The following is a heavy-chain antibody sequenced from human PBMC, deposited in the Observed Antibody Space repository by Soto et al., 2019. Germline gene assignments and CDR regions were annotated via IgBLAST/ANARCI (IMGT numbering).Heavy chain of an antibody. J-gene: IGHJ5*02. V-gene: IGHV3-30*14. CDR2: ISDDERDK. CDR3: GNVFLGYLDTIHL. CDR1: GFAFRSYG. Sequence: QVQLVESGGGVVQAGRSLRLSCSASGFAFRSYGMHWVRQAPGKGLEWVAFISDDERDKYYADSVKVGFTISRDNSENTLELNVNSLRFEVSSVDYCGNVFLGYLDTIHLWVEGHLCTVSS. D-gene: IGHD5-12*01.